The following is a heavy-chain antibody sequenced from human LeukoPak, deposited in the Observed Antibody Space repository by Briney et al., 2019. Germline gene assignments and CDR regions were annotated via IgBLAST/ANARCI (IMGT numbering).Heavy chain of an antibody. J-gene: IGHJ6*02. CDR3: AREGYDSSGYYFQHYYSGMDV. CDR1: GFTFSDYY. CDR2: ISSSGSTR. Sequence: GGSLRLSCAASGFTFSDYYMSWIRQAPGKGLEWVSYISSSGSTRYYADSVKGRFTISRDNAKNSLYLQMNSLRAEDTAVYYCAREGYDSSGYYFQHYYSGMDVWGQGTTVTVSS. V-gene: IGHV3-11*01. D-gene: IGHD3-22*01.